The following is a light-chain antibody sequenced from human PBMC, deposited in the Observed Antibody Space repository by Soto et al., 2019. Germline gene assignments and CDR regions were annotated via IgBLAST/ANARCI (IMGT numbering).Light chain of an antibody. CDR2: EVS. J-gene: IGLJ1*01. CDR1: SSDVGGYNY. CDR3: SSYTRSSTLV. V-gene: IGLV2-14*01. Sequence: QSVRTQPASVSGSPGQSITISCTGTSSDVGGYNYVSWYQQHPGKAPKLMIYEVSNRPSGVSNRFSGSKSGNTASLTISGLQAEDEADYYCSSYTRSSTLVFGTGTKLTVL.